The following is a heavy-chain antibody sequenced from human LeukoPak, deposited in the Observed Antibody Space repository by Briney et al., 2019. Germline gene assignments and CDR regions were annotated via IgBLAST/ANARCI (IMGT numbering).Heavy chain of an antibody. Sequence: PSETLSLTCTVSGGSISSHYWSWIRQPPGKGLEWIGYIYNSGSTNYNPSLKSRVTISLDTSKNQFSRHLTSVTAADTAVYFCARDDYGVFDAFDVWGQGTVVTVSS. CDR2: IYNSGST. J-gene: IGHJ3*01. D-gene: IGHD3-16*01. CDR3: ARDDYGVFDAFDV. CDR1: GGSISSHY. V-gene: IGHV4-59*08.